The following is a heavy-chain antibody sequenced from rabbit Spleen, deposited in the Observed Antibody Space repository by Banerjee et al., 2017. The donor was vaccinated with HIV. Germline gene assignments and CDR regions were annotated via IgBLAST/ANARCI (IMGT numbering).Heavy chain of an antibody. J-gene: IGHJ4*01. Sequence: EESGGDLVKPGASLTLTCKASGFDFSSDAMCWVRQAPGKGPEWIACIYSSSGTTSYANWVNGRFTISRSTSLNTVTLQMTSLTAADTATYFCVRGASSSGYYNLWGQGTLVTVS. CDR1: GFDFSSDA. V-gene: IGHV1S47*01. D-gene: IGHD1-1*01. CDR2: IYSSSGTT. CDR3: VRGASSSGYYNL.